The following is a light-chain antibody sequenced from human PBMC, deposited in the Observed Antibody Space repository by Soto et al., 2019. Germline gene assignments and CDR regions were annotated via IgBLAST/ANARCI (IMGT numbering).Light chain of an antibody. V-gene: IGLV1-47*02. Sequence: QSVLTQPPSASGTPGQRVTISSSGSSSNLGSNSVYWYQQLPGTAPKLLIYTNNQRPSGVPDRFSGSKSGTSASLAISGLRSEDEADYYCAAWDDSLSGYVFGTGTKVTVL. J-gene: IGLJ1*01. CDR1: SSNLGSNS. CDR2: TNN. CDR3: AAWDDSLSGYV.